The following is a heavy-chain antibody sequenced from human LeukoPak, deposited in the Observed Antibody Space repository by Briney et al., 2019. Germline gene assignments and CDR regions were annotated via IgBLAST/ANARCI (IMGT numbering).Heavy chain of an antibody. V-gene: IGHV6-1*01. J-gene: IGHJ4*02. CDR2: TYYRSKWYY. Sequence: TSQTLSLTCAISGDSVSSINGAWNWIRQSPLRGLEWLGRTYYRSKWYYDYAVSVQGRITINPDTSKNQFSLQLNSVTPDDTAVYYCARDLGATGWYTFDYWGQGTLVTVSS. D-gene: IGHD6-19*01. CDR3: ARDLGATGWYTFDY. CDR1: GDSVSSINGA.